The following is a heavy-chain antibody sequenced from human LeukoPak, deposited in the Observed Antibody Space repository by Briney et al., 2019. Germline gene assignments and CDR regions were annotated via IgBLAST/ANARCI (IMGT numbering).Heavy chain of an antibody. J-gene: IGHJ4*02. V-gene: IGHV4-39*01. CDR1: GGSISSSSYY. D-gene: IGHD6-13*01. Sequence: SETLSLTCTVSGGSISSSSYYWGWIRQPPGKGLEWIGSIYYSGSTNYNPSLKSRVTISVDTSKNQFSLKLSSVTAADTAVYYCARQWDSSSSFDYWGQGTLVTVSS. CDR3: ARQWDSSSSFDY. CDR2: IYYSGST.